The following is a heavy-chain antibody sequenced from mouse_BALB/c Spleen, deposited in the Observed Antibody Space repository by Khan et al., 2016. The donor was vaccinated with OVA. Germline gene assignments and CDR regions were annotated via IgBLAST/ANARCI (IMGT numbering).Heavy chain of an antibody. J-gene: IGHJ4*01. D-gene: IGHD1-1*01. CDR3: ARPPYVSYVMVY. CDR1: GYTFTNYG. CDR2: INTYTGEP. V-gene: IGHV9-3-1*01. Sequence: QIQLVQSGPELKKPGETVKISCKASGYTFTNYGMNWVKQAPGKGLKWMGWINTYTGEPSYADVFTGLFVFSLESSASTAFLQIKSLKNKNTATYFCARPPYVSYVMVYWGQGTTVTVSS.